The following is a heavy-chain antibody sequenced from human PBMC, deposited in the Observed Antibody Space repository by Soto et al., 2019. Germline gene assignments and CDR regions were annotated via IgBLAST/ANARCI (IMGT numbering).Heavy chain of an antibody. CDR1: GYTFTIYA. D-gene: IGHD3-22*01. Sequence: ASVKVSCKASGYTFTIYAMHCVRQAPVQRLEWMGWINAGNGNTKYSQKFQGRVTITRDTSASTAYMELSSLRSEDTAVYYCARSYYDSSGNYEIDYWGQGTLVTVSS. CDR3: ARSYYDSSGNYEIDY. V-gene: IGHV1-3*01. J-gene: IGHJ4*02. CDR2: INAGNGNT.